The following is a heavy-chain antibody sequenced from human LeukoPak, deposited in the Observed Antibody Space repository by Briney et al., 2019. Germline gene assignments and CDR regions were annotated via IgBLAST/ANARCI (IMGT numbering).Heavy chain of an antibody. CDR3: VRQSQFVGPTLYRLDP. Sequence: ASVKVSCKASGYTFTSYGISWVRQAPGQGLEWMGWISAYNGNTNYAQKLQGRVTMTTDTYTGTAYMELRSLRSDDTAVYYCVRQSQFVGPTLYRLDPWGQGTLVTVSS. CDR1: GYTFTSYG. D-gene: IGHD2/OR15-2a*01. V-gene: IGHV1-18*01. J-gene: IGHJ5*02. CDR2: ISAYNGNT.